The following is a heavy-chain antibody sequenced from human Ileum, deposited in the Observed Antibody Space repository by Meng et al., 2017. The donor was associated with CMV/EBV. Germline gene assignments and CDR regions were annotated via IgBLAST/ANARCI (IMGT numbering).Heavy chain of an antibody. CDR3: ERARFTFGGVLVTFDY. D-gene: IGHD3-16*02. CDR2: INGYNGNT. Sequence: QVSLVQSETGVKKPGASLKFSFKASGYTFSSYGISWVRQAPGQGLEWMGWINGYNGNTNYAPSLQGRVTMTTDTSKRTANMELRSLRSDDTAIYHCERARFTFGGVLVTFDYWGQGTLVTVSS. J-gene: IGHJ4*02. CDR1: GYTFSSYG. V-gene: IGHV1-18*01.